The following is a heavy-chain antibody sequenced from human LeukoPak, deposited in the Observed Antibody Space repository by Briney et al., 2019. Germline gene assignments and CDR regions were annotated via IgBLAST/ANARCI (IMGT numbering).Heavy chain of an antibody. CDR1: GYSFTSYW. CDR2: IYPGDSDT. V-gene: IGHV5-51*01. D-gene: IGHD5-24*01. J-gene: IGHJ6*02. Sequence: GESLKISCKGSGYSFTSYWIGWVRQMPGKGLEWMGIIYPGDSDTRYSPSFQGQVTISADKSISTAYLQWSSLKASDTAMYYCARQIWLQFRYYGMDVWGQGTTVTVSS. CDR3: ARQIWLQFRYYGMDV.